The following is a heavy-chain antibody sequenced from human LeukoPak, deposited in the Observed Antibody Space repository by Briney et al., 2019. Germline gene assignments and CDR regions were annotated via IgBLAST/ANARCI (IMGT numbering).Heavy chain of an antibody. D-gene: IGHD2-2*01. CDR3: AKGSRGSCSRTYCYPFDY. CDR2: ISSNGGST. CDR1: GFTFSSYA. V-gene: IGHV3-64*01. J-gene: IGHJ4*02. Sequence: GGSLRLSCAASGFTFSSYAMYWVRQAPGKGLEYVSAISSNGGSTYYANSVKGRFTISRDNSKNTLYLQMNRLRAEDTAVYYCAKGSRGSCSRTYCYPFDYWGQGTLVTVSS.